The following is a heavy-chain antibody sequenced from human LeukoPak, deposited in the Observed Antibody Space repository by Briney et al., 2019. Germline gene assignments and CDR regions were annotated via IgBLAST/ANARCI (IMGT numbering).Heavy chain of an antibody. V-gene: IGHV1-24*01. D-gene: IGHD1-1*01. CDR1: GYTLTELS. Sequence: APVKVSCKVSGYTLTELSMHWVRQAPGKGLEWMGGFDPEDGETIYAQKFQGRVTMTEDTSTDTAYMELSSLRSEDTAVYYCATIHLERRGTRFDYWGQGTVVTVFS. CDR3: ATIHLERRGTRFDY. J-gene: IGHJ4*02. CDR2: FDPEDGET.